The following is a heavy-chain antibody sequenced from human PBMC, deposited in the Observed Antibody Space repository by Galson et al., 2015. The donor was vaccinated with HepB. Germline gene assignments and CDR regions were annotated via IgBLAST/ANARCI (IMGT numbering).Heavy chain of an antibody. CDR2: ISSSGSTI. Sequence: SLRLSCAASGFTFSDYYMSWIRQAPGKGLEWVSYISSSGSTIYYADSVKGRFTISRDNAKNSLYLQMNSLRAEDTAVYYCARDMEPKVVVITSAYYYGMDVWGQGTTVTVSS. J-gene: IGHJ6*02. D-gene: IGHD3-22*01. V-gene: IGHV3-11*01. CDR1: GFTFSDYY. CDR3: ARDMEPKVVVITSAYYYGMDV.